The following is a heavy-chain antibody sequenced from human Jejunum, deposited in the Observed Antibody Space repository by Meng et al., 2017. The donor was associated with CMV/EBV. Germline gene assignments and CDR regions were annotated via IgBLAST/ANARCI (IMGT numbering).Heavy chain of an antibody. Sequence: TFHSPAMSWVRQAPGKGLEWVSSISGSGGSTYYAASVKGRFTISRDSSKNTLDLQMNSLRAEDTAVYYCAKDLGSCINTGCYWDSWGQGTLVTVSS. J-gene: IGHJ4*02. CDR3: AKDLGSCINTGCYWDS. V-gene: IGHV3-23*01. D-gene: IGHD2-2*01. CDR1: TFHSPA. CDR2: ISGSGGST.